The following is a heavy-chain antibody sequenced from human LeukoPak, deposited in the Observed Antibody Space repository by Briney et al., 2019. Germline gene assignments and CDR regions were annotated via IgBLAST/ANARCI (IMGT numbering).Heavy chain of an antibody. Sequence: SETLSLTCTVSGGSISSCYWSWIRQPPGRGLEWIGYIYYSGSTNYNPSLKSRVTISVDTSKNQFSLKLSSVTAADTAVYYCALYYYDSSGYAPFVYWGQGTLVTVSS. D-gene: IGHD3-22*01. J-gene: IGHJ4*02. CDR3: ALYYYDSSGYAPFVY. CDR1: GGSISSCY. V-gene: IGHV4-59*01. CDR2: IYYSGST.